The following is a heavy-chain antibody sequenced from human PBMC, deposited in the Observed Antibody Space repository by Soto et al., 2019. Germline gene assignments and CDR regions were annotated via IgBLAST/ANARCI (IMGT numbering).Heavy chain of an antibody. CDR2: ISYDGIII. V-gene: IGHV3-30*18. Sequence: GGSLRLSCAASGFTFCNSGMHWVRQAPGKGLEWVAVISYDGIIIYYADSVKGRLTISRDNSKNTLYLQMNSLRAEDTAVYYCAKDPTFCSGGSCYSGNWFDPWGQGILVTVSS. CDR3: AKDPTFCSGGSCYSGNWFDP. CDR1: GFTFCNSG. D-gene: IGHD2-15*01. J-gene: IGHJ5*02.